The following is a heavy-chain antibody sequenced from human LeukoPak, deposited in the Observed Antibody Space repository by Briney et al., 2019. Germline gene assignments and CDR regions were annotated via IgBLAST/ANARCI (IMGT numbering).Heavy chain of an antibody. CDR3: ARGGTTVTPGLLWFDP. D-gene: IGHD4-17*01. V-gene: IGHV4-61*01. Sequence: SETLSLTCSVSGGSVSSGSYYWSWIRQPPGKGLEWIGHIYYSGSTKYNPSLKSRVTISVDTSKNQFSLKLSSVTAADTAVYYCARGGTTVTPGLLWFDPWGQGTLVTVSS. CDR2: IYYSGST. J-gene: IGHJ5*02. CDR1: GGSVSSGSYY.